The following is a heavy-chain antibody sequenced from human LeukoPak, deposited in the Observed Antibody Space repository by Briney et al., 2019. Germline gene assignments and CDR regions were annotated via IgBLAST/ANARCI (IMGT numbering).Heavy chain of an antibody. CDR1: GGSISCSSYY. D-gene: IGHD3-10*01. J-gene: IGHJ2*01. Sequence: SETLSLTCTVSGGSISCSSYYWGWLRQPPGKGLEWIGSFYYSGSTYYNPSLKSRVTISVDTSKNQFSLKLSSVTAADTAVYYYARDRGKDFDLWGRGTLVTVSS. V-gene: IGHV4-39*07. CDR2: FYYSGST. CDR3: ARDRGKDFDL.